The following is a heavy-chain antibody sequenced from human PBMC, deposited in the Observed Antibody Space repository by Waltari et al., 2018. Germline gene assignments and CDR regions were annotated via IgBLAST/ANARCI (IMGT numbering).Heavy chain of an antibody. CDR1: FSSYA. V-gene: IGHV1-69*04. CDR2: IIPILGIA. J-gene: IGHJ6*02. CDR3: ATTRSSDYGGEYYYYYYGMDV. Sequence: FSSYAISWVRQAPGQGLEWMGRIIPILGIANYAQKFQGRVTITADKSTSTAYMELSSLRSEDTAVYYCATTRSSDYGGEYYYYYYGMDVWGQGTTVTVSS. D-gene: IGHD4-17*01.